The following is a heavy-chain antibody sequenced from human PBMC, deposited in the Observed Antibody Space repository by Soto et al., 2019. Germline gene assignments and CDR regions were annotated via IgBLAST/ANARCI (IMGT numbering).Heavy chain of an antibody. J-gene: IGHJ3*02. CDR1: GFIFTSYI. V-gene: IGHV3-30*07. CDR2: VSYDGSKK. D-gene: IGHD6-6*01. Sequence: GGSLRLSCAASGFIFTSYIVHWVRQAPGKGLEWVASVSYDGSKKHYADSVKGRFSISRDNSKNTLYLQMNSLRAEDTAVYYCAREWQLVYSDAFDIWGQGTMVTVSS. CDR3: AREWQLVYSDAFDI.